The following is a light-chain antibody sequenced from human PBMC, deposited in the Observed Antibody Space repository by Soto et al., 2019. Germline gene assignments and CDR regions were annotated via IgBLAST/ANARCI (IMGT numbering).Light chain of an antibody. J-gene: IGKJ1*01. Sequence: DIQMTQSPSSLSASVGDRVTITCRASQIISTYLNWYRQRAGLAPRLLIYAASSLQNGVSSRFSGSGSGTDFTLTINSLQPQDFATYFCQQSYSSPQTFGQGTKVDIK. V-gene: IGKV1-39*01. CDR1: QIISTY. CDR3: QQSYSSPQT. CDR2: AAS.